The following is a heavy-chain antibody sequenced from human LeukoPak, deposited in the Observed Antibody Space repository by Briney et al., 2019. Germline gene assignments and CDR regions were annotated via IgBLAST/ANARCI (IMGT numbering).Heavy chain of an antibody. CDR2: ISTGTYI. CDR3: TREQDREASATVVGDY. D-gene: IGHD4-23*01. J-gene: IGHJ4*02. V-gene: IGHV3-21*05. CDR1: GFTFSSYG. Sequence: GGSLRLSCAASGFTFSSYGMSWVRQAPGKGLEWISHISTGTYIAYTDSVKGRFTISRDNAKNSLFLQMNSLRAEDTAVYYCTREQDREASATVVGDYWGQGTLVTVSS.